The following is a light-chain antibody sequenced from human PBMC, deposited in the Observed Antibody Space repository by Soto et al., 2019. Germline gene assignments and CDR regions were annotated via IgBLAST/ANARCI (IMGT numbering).Light chain of an antibody. CDR1: QSISSY. CDR2: AAS. Sequence: IQMTQSPSSLSASVGDRDTITCRASQSISSYLNWYQQKPGKAPKLLIYAASSLQSGVPSRFSGSGSGTDFTLTISSLQPEDFATYYCQQANSFPITFGQGTRLEI. J-gene: IGKJ5*01. CDR3: QQANSFPIT. V-gene: IGKV1-39*01.